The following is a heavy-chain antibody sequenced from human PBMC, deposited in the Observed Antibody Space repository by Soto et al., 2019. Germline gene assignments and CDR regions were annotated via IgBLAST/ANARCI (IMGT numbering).Heavy chain of an antibody. D-gene: IGHD4-4*01. J-gene: IGHJ6*03. CDR2: IYYSGST. CDR1: GGSISSYY. V-gene: IGHV4-59*01. Sequence: SETLSLTCTVSGGSISSYYWSWIRQPPGKGLEWIGYIYYSGSTNYNPSLKSRVTISVDTSKNQFSLKLSSVTAADTAVYYCARVDYRGYYYYYMDVWGKGTTVTVSS. CDR3: ARVDYRGYYYYYMDV.